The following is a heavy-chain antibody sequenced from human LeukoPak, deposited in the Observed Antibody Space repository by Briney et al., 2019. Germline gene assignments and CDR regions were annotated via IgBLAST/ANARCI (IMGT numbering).Heavy chain of an antibody. V-gene: IGHV3-15*01. J-gene: IGHJ4*02. Sequence: RSGGSQRLSCAPSRFTYSNAWESCVRQARGEGRGCVERIKRKTEDGTTDYAAAVKRRFNISREASRITLYLQMDRRKTEDTVVYYCGGELRPFDYWGQGDLVTVSS. CDR3: GGELRPFDY. CDR2: IKRKTEDGTT. CDR1: RFTYSNAW. D-gene: IGHD3-10*01.